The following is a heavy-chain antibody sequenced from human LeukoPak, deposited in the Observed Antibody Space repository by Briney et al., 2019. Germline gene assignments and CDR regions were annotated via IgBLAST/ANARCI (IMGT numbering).Heavy chain of an antibody. D-gene: IGHD1-7*01. CDR2: INHSGST. J-gene: IGHJ6*03. CDR1: GGSFSGYY. Sequence: SETLSLTCAVYGGSFSGYYWSWIRQPPGKGREWIGEINHSGSTNYNPSLKSRVTISVDTSKNQFSLKLSPVTAADTAVYYCARLLGGTTEHHGYYMDVWGKGTTVTVSS. CDR3: ARLLGGTTEHHGYYMDV. V-gene: IGHV4-34*01.